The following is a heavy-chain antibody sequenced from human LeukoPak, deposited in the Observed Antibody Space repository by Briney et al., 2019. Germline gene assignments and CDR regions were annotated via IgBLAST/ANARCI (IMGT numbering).Heavy chain of an antibody. Sequence: GRSLRLSCAASGFTFSSYAMHWVRQAPGKGLEWVAVISYDGSNKYYADSAKGRFTISRDNSKNTLYLQMNSLRAEDTAVYYCAKDRSPYDPGIAARGFDSGGQGTLVTVSS. J-gene: IGHJ4*02. CDR2: ISYDGSNK. CDR1: GFTFSSYA. D-gene: IGHD6-13*01. V-gene: IGHV3-30-3*01. CDR3: AKDRSPYDPGIAARGFDS.